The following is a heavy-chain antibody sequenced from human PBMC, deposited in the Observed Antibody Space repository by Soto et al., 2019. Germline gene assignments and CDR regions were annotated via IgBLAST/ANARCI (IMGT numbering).Heavy chain of an antibody. D-gene: IGHD6-25*01. J-gene: IGHJ4*02. Sequence: GASVKVSCKASGYTFTSYGISWVRQAPGQGLEWMGWISAYNGNTKYAQKLQGRVIMTTDSSTTTVYMELRSLTSDDTAFFYCAREMWTRSGPQNFFDYWGQGALVTVSS. CDR1: GYTFTSYG. V-gene: IGHV1-18*01. CDR2: ISAYNGNT. CDR3: AREMWTRSGPQNFFDY.